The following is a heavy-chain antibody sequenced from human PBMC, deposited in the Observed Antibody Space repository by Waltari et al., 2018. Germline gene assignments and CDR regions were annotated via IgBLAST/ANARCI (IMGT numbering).Heavy chain of an antibody. D-gene: IGHD3-22*01. V-gene: IGHV3-7*01. CDR1: GVTLSSYC. CDR2: IKQDGSEK. CDR3: ARDRDRYYYDSSGTDY. J-gene: IGHJ4*02. Sequence: EVQLVGSGGGLVQPGASLSRSCAASGVTLSSYCLSLVGRAAGKGLEWVANIKQDGSEKYYVDSVKGRFTISRDNAKNSLYLQMNSLRAEDTAVYYCARDRDRYYYDSSGTDYWGQGTLVTVSS.